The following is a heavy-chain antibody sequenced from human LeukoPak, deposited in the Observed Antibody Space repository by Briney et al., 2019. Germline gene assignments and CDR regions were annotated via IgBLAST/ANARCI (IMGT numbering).Heavy chain of an antibody. CDR2: IKHDGSEK. CDR3: AKTPYSSGWYGSVSYFQH. J-gene: IGHJ1*01. Sequence: GGSLRLSCAASGFTFSSYWMSWVRQAPGKGLEWVANIKHDGSEKYYVDSVKGRFTISRDNAKNSLYLQMNSLRAEDTALYYCAKTPYSSGWYGSVSYFQHWGQGTLVTVSS. CDR1: GFTFSSYW. V-gene: IGHV3-7*03. D-gene: IGHD6-19*01.